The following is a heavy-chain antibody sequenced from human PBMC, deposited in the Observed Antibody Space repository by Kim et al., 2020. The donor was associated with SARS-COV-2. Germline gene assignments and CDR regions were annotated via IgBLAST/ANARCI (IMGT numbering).Heavy chain of an antibody. J-gene: IGHJ5*02. D-gene: IGHD4-17*01. CDR1: DGSISSGGYY. V-gene: IGHV4-31*03. Sequence: SETLSLTCTVSDGSISSGGYYWSWIRQHPGKGLEWIGYIYYSGSTYYNPSLKSRVTISVDTSKNQFSLKLSSVTAADTAVYYCARTYGDYVGWFDPWGQGTLVTVSS. CDR2: IYYSGST. CDR3: ARTYGDYVGWFDP.